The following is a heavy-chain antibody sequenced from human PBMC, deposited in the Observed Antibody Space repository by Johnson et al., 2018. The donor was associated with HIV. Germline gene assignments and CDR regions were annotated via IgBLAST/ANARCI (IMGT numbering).Heavy chain of an antibody. J-gene: IGHJ3*02. Sequence: QVQLVESGGGLVKPGGSLRVSCEASGMIFSNLWMNWVRQAPGKGLEWVSGINWNGGSTGYADSVKGRFPISRDNSKKTLHLQMSSLRGDDTAIYYCAKVIALAGRPDAFDIWGQGTMVTVSS. CDR3: AKVIALAGRPDAFDI. D-gene: IGHD6-19*01. CDR2: INWNGGST. CDR1: GMIFSNLW. V-gene: IGHV3-NL1*01.